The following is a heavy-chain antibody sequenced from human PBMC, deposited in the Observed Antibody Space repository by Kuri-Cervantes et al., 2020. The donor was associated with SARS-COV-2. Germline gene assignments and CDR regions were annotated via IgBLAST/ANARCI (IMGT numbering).Heavy chain of an antibody. V-gene: IGHV3-53*01. Sequence: GESLKISCAASGFTVSSNYMSWVRQAPGKGLEWVSVIYSGGSTYYADSVKGRFTISRDNSKNTLYLQMNSLRAEDAAVYYCARGPLFDDFGLSTWGQGTLVTVSS. D-gene: IGHD3/OR15-3a*01. J-gene: IGHJ5*02. CDR1: GFTVSSNY. CDR2: IYSGGST. CDR3: ARGPLFDDFGLST.